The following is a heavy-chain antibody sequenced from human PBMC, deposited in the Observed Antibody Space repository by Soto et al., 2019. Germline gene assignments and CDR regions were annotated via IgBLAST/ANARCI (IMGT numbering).Heavy chain of an antibody. V-gene: IGHV4-59*01. D-gene: IGHD4-17*01. CDR2: IFYSGNT. CDR1: GGYISSYY. Sequence: PSETLSLTCTVSGGYISSYYWSWIRQPPGKGLEWIGYIFYSGNTNYNPSLRSRVTISVDTSKNQFSLKLTSVAVADTAVYYCARDSGYGDPFDYWGQGTLVTVSS. J-gene: IGHJ4*02. CDR3: ARDSGYGDPFDY.